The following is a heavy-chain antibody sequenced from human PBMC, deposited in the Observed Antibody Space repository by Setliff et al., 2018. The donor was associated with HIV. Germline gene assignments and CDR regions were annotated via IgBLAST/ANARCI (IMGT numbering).Heavy chain of an antibody. J-gene: IGHJ4*02. CDR1: GFTFDEYA. D-gene: IGHD3-3*01. Sequence: GGSLRLSCAASGFTFDEYAMHWVRQAPGKGLEWVSGITSNSGRIGYADSIKGRFTISRDNAKSSLFLQMKSLRVEDTALYYCAKSLSPGDYYSFLSGYSPFDYWGQGTRVTVSS. CDR3: AKSLSPGDYYSFLSGYSPFDY. CDR2: ITSNSGRI. V-gene: IGHV3-9*01.